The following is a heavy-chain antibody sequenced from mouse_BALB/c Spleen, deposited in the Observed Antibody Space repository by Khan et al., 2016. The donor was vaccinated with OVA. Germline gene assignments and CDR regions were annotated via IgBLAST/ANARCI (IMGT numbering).Heavy chain of an antibody. D-gene: IGHD1-1*01. CDR1: GFTFSSYA. Sequence: EVELVESGGGLVKPGGSLKLSCAASGFTFSSYAMSWVRQTPEKRLEWVASIGSGGSTYYPDSVKGRFTISSDNARNILYLQMSSLRSEDTAMYYCARVYGSSGVDYWGQGTTLTVSS. CDR3: ARVYGSSGVDY. V-gene: IGHV5-6-5*01. CDR2: IGSGGST. J-gene: IGHJ2*01.